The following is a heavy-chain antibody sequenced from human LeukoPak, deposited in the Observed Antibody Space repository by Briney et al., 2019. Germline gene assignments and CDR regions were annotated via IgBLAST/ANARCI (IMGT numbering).Heavy chain of an antibody. D-gene: IGHD3-22*01. V-gene: IGHV4-59*01. CDR1: GGSIRSYY. Sequence: SETLSLTCTVSGGSIRSYYWSWIRQPPGKGLEWIGYIYYSGSTNYNPSLKSRVTISVDTSKNQFSLKLSSVTAADTAVYYCARGTQYYDSCGYYRYWGQGTLVTVSS. CDR2: IYYSGST. J-gene: IGHJ4*02. CDR3: ARGTQYYDSCGYYRY.